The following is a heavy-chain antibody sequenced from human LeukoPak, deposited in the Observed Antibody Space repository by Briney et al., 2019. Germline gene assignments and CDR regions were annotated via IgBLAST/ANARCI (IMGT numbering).Heavy chain of an antibody. CDR3: AKDRQWLGGGFDY. J-gene: IGHJ4*02. CDR2: ISGSGGST. CDR1: GFTFSSYG. Sequence: PGGSLRLSCAASGFTFSSYGMSWVRQAPGKGLGWVSAISGSGGSTYYADSVKGRFTISRDNSKNTLYLQMNSLRAEDTAVYYCAKDRQWLGGGFDYWGQGTLVTVSS. D-gene: IGHD6-19*01. V-gene: IGHV3-23*01.